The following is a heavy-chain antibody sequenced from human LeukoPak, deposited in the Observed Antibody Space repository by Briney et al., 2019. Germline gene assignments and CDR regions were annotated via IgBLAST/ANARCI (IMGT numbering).Heavy chain of an antibody. CDR2: ISSSSNTI. CDR3: ARDGFDFWSGYPTTVDY. J-gene: IGHJ4*02. D-gene: IGHD3-3*01. V-gene: IGHV3-48*01. Sequence: GGSLRLSCVASGFTFSSYSMNWVRQSPGKGLEWVSYISSSSNTIYYADSVKGRFTISRGNANNSLYVQMNSLRAEDTAVYYCARDGFDFWSGYPTTVDYWGQGTLVTVSS. CDR1: GFTFSSYS.